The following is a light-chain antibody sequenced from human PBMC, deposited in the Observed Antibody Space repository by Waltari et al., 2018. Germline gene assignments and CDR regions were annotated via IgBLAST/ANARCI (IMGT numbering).Light chain of an antibody. V-gene: IGKV3-20*01. CDR2: ETS. J-gene: IGKJ4*01. CDR3: QQYDISPLT. CDR1: QTVRTTY. Sequence: ELVLTQSPGTLSLSPGERATLSCRASQTVRTTYLAWYQQKPGQAPTLLIYETSSRATGIPDRFSGSGSGTDFSLTISSLEPEDFAVYYCQQYDISPLTFGGGTKVETK.